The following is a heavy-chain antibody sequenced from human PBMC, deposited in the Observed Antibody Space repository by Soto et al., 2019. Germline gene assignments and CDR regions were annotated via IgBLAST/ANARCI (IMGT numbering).Heavy chain of an antibody. CDR2: IIPIFGTA. CDR3: ASCQLVQMSRSRWTSGYGMDV. J-gene: IGHJ6*02. D-gene: IGHD6-13*01. CDR1: GGTFSSYA. Sequence: QVQLVQSGAEVKKPGSSVKVSCKASGGTFSSYAISWVRQAPGQGLEWMGGIIPIFGTANYAQKFQGRVRITADESTSTAYMELSSLRSEDTAVYYCASCQLVQMSRSRWTSGYGMDVWGQGTTVTVSS. V-gene: IGHV1-69*01.